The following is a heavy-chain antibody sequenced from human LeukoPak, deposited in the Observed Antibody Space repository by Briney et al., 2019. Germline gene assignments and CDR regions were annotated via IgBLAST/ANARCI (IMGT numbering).Heavy chain of an antibody. D-gene: IGHD3-22*01. J-gene: IGHJ3*02. CDR2: TYTGGNS. CDR3: ARGGRGSAAVVAPCSFDI. V-gene: IGHV3-53*01. Sequence: GGSLRLSCAASGFTVSSIHMVWVRQAPGKGLEWVSVTYTGGNSYYADSVKGRFIISRDISKNTLYLQMNSLRAEDSALYYCARGGRGSAAVVAPCSFDIWGQGTMVTVSS. CDR1: GFTVSSIH.